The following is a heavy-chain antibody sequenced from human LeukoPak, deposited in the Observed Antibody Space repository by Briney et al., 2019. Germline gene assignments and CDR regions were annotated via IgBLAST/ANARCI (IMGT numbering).Heavy chain of an antibody. D-gene: IGHD2-15*01. V-gene: IGHV3-30*04. Sequence: GGSLRLSCAASGFTFSSYAMHWVRQAPGKGLEWVAVISYDGRNKYYADSVKGRFTISRDNSKNTLYLQMNSLRAEDTAVYFCARLSIVVVVAASHSGAFDIWGQGTMVTVSS. CDR2: ISYDGRNK. CDR3: ARLSIVVVVAASHSGAFDI. J-gene: IGHJ3*02. CDR1: GFTFSSYA.